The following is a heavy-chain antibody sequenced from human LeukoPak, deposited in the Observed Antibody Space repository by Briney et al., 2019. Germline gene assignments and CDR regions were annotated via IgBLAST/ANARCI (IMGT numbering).Heavy chain of an antibody. V-gene: IGHV3-9*01. CDR2: ISWNSGSI. Sequence: GGSLRLSCAASGFTFDDYAMHWVRQAPGKGLEWVSGISWNSGSIGYADSVKGRFTISRDNAKNSLYLQMNSLRAEDTALYYCAKGRTYYYFDYGGQGTLVTVSS. CDR3: AKGRTYYYFDY. CDR1: GFTFDDYA. D-gene: IGHD3-10*01. J-gene: IGHJ4*02.